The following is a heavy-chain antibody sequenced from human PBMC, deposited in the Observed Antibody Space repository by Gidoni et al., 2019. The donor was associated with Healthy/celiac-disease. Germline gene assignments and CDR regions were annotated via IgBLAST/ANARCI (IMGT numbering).Heavy chain of an antibody. Sequence: QVQLQESGPGLVKPSETLSLTCTVSGDSISSYYWSWIRQPPGKGLEWIGYIYYSGSTNYNPSLKSRVTISVDTSKNQFSLKLSSVTAADTAVYYCARALYYYGSGRLYFDYWGQGTLVTVSS. CDR2: IYYSGST. D-gene: IGHD3-10*01. CDR3: ARALYYYGSGRLYFDY. CDR1: GDSISSYY. J-gene: IGHJ4*02. V-gene: IGHV4-59*01.